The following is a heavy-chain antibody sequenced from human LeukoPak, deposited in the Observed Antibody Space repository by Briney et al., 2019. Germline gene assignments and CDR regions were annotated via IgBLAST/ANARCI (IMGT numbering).Heavy chain of an antibody. CDR3: ARDQAPGMITFGGPRSWFDP. Sequence: ASVTVSCKASGYTFTRYYMHWVRQAPGQGREWIGWINPNSVGTNYAQKFQGRVTMTRDTSISTAYMELSRLRSDDSAVYYCARDQAPGMITFGGPRSWFDPWGQGTLVTVSS. CDR1: GYTFTRYY. J-gene: IGHJ5*02. D-gene: IGHD3-16*01. CDR2: INPNSVGT. V-gene: IGHV1-2*02.